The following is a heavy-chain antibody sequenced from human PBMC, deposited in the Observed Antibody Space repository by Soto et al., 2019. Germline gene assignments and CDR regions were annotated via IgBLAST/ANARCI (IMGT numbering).Heavy chain of an antibody. CDR1: GCSISNGRYY. CDR2: IYYSGSS. D-gene: IGHD5-12*01. J-gene: IGHJ3*02. V-gene: IGHV4-31*03. Sequence: ALSTTCPVSGCSISNGRYYWSWIRQNPGKGLEWIGYIYYSGSSNYNPSLKSRVTISVDTSKNQFSLKLSSVTAEDTAVYYCARDESATDAFDISGHGTMATVSS. CDR3: ARDESATDAFDI.